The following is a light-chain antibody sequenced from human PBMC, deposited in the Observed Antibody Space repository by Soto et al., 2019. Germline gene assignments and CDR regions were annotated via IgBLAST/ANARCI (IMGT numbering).Light chain of an antibody. V-gene: IGLV2-14*01. CDR1: NSDVGGYDY. Sequence: QSALTQPASVSGSPGQSINIYCTGTNSDVGGYDYVSWYKQYPGQAPKVIIYEVTYRPSGVSARLSGSKSGTTASLTISDLQTEDEADYYCSSFTNSNTGVFGGGTQLTVL. CDR3: SSFTNSNTGV. J-gene: IGLJ7*01. CDR2: EVT.